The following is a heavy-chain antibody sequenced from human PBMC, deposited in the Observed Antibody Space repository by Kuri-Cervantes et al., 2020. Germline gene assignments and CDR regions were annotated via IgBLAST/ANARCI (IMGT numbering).Heavy chain of an antibody. D-gene: IGHD3-3*01. J-gene: IGHJ6*02. CDR3: ARGRFGDVLRFLEWLSHYYGMDV. V-gene: IGHV1-8*01. CDR2: MNPNSGNT. Sequence: ASVKVSCKASGYTFTSYDIDWVRQATGQGLEWMGWMNPNSGNTGYAQKFQGRVTMTRNTSISTAYMELSSLRSEDTAVYYCARGRFGDVLRFLEWLSHYYGMDVWGQGTTVTVSS. CDR1: GYTFTSYD.